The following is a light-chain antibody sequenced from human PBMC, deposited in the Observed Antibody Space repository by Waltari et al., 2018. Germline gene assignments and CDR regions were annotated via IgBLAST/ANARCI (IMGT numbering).Light chain of an antibody. CDR1: SSDVGGYNY. J-gene: IGLJ1*01. V-gene: IGLV2-14*01. CDR3: SSYTSSSTRV. CDR2: EVS. Sequence: QSALAQPASVSGSPGQSITISCTGTSSDVGGYNYVPWYQQHPGKAPKVIIYEVSNRPSGISHRFSASKSGNTASLTIFGLQADDEADYYCSSYTSSSTRVFGSGTKVTVL.